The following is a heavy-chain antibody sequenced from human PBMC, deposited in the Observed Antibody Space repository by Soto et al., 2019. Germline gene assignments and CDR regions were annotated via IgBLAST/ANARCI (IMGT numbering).Heavy chain of an antibody. CDR3: VTVNLVGAAYYFDY. CDR1: GGSIRKGDYY. Sequence: SETLSLTCTVSGGSIRKGDYYWGWIRQPPGKGLEWIGYVYYSGTTYSHPSLNSRVSISVDTSENQFSLRLTSVTAADTAVYYCVTVNLVGAAYYFDYWGPGTLVNVSS. V-gene: IGHV4-30-4*01. D-gene: IGHD1-26*01. J-gene: IGHJ4*02. CDR2: VYYSGTT.